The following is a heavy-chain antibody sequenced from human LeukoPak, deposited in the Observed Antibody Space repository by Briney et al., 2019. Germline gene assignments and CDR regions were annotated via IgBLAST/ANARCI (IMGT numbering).Heavy chain of an antibody. V-gene: IGHV4-34*01. CDR3: TRASYYYDSSGYYTGHYFDY. CDR1: GGSFSGYY. CDR2: INHSGST. D-gene: IGHD3-22*01. J-gene: IGHJ4*02. Sequence: SETLSLTCAVSGGSFSGYYWSWIRQPPGKGLEWIGEINHSGSTNYNPSLKSRVTISVDTSKNQFSLKLSSVTAADTAVYYCTRASYYYDSSGYYTGHYFDYWGQGTLVTVSS.